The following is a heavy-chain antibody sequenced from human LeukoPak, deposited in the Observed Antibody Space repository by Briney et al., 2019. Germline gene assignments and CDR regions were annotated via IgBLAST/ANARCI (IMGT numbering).Heavy chain of an antibody. CDR1: DASISSSYFY. CDR3: ARQRGGSWVNVY. D-gene: IGHD1-26*01. V-gene: IGHV4-39*01. J-gene: IGHJ4*02. CDR2: VFHSGST. Sequence: SETLSLTCTVSDASISSSYFYWSWIRQPPGKGLEWIGNVFHSGSTHYSPSLKSRVTISVDTSRKQFSLRLSAATAADTAVYYCARQRGGSWVNVYWGQGTLVTVSS.